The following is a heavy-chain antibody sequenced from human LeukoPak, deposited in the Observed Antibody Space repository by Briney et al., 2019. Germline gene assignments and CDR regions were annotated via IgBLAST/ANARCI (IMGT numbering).Heavy chain of an antibody. CDR1: GDSISNYY. V-gene: IGHV4-59*01. D-gene: IGHD3-22*01. Sequence: SETLSLTCTVSGDSISNYYWSWIRQPPGKGLEWIGHVYYSGSTSYNPSLKSRVTTSVDTSKNQISLNLSPVTAADTAVYYCARGQYFHDSTGYHYWGQGTLVTVSS. CDR2: VYYSGST. CDR3: ARGQYFHDSTGYHY. J-gene: IGHJ4*02.